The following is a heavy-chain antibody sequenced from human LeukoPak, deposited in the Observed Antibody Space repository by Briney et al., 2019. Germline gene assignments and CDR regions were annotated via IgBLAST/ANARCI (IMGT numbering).Heavy chain of an antibody. V-gene: IGHV3-15*01. D-gene: IGHD3-22*01. CDR2: IKSKTDGGTT. J-gene: IGHJ4*02. CDR1: GSTFSNAG. Sequence: GGSLRPSCAASGSTFSNAGMSWVGQAPGKGLEWVGRIKSKTDGGTTDYAAPVKGRFTISRDDSKNTLYLQMNSLKTEDTAVYYCTTDTLDSSGSDYWGQGTLVTVSS. CDR3: TTDTLDSSGSDY.